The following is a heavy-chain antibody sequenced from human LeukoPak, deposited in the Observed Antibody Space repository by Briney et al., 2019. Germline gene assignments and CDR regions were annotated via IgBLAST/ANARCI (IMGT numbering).Heavy chain of an antibody. CDR2: VSGNGGAT. D-gene: IGHD6-19*01. CDR3: AEPEWAGTPINYYFDF. V-gene: IGHV3-23*01. Sequence: GGSLRLSCAASGFTFSNYAMSWVRQAPGKGLEWVSSVSGNGGATYYADSVKGRFTISRDNSKNTLCLQMDSLRVEDTGVYYCAEPEWAGTPINYYFDFWGQGTLVTVSS. CDR1: GFTFSNYA. J-gene: IGHJ4*02.